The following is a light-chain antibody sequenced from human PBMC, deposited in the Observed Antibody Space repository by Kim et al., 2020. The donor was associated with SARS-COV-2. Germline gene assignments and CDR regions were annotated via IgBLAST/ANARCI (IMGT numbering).Light chain of an antibody. CDR2: DFS. V-gene: IGLV2-14*01. CDR3: SSYTSSSTSWV. J-gene: IGLJ3*02. CDR1: SSDVGGYNY. Sequence: QSALTQPASVSGSPGQSITVSCTGTSSDVGGYNYVSWYQQHPGKAPKLMIYDFSKRPSGVSNRFSGSKSGNTASLTISGLQAEDEADYYCSSYTSSSTSWVFGGGTQLTVL.